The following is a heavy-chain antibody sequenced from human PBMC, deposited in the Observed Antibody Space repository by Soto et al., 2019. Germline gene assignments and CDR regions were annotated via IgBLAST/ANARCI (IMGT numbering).Heavy chain of an antibody. CDR3: ARGPSIAARDY. J-gene: IGHJ4*02. D-gene: IGHD6-6*01. CDR2: INHSGST. CDR1: GGSFSGYY. Sequence: SETLSLTCAVYGGSFSGYYWSWIRQPPGKGLEWIGEINHSGSTNYNPSLKSRVTISVDTSKNQFSLKLSSVTAADTAVYYCARGPSIAARDYWGQGTLVTVSS. V-gene: IGHV4-34*01.